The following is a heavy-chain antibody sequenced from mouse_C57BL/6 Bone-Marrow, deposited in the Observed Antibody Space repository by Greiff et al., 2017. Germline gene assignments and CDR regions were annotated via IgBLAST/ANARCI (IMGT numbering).Heavy chain of an antibody. CDR3: ARGGYYYGSVDY. CDR2: IYPGSGST. Sequence: QVQLQQPGAELVKPGASVKMSCKASGYIFTSYWITWVKQRPGQGLEWIGDIYPGSGSTNYNEKFKSKATLTVDTSSSTAYMQLSSLTSEDSAVYYCARGGYYYGSVDYWGQGTTLTVSS. CDR1: GYIFTSYW. J-gene: IGHJ2*01. V-gene: IGHV1-55*01. D-gene: IGHD1-1*01.